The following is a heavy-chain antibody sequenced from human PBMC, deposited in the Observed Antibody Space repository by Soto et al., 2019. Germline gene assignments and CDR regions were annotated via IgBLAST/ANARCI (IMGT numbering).Heavy chain of an antibody. J-gene: IGHJ4*02. D-gene: IGHD6-25*01. CDR1: GFTFSSYG. V-gene: IGHV3-33*01. CDR2: IWYDGSNK. Sequence: GGSLRLSCAASGFTFSSYGMHWVRQAPGKGLEWVAVIWYDGSNKYYADSVKGRFTISRDNSKNTLYLQMNSLRAEDTAVYYCARTNSSGFFFDDRGQGTSVTVSS. CDR3: ARTNSSGFFFDD.